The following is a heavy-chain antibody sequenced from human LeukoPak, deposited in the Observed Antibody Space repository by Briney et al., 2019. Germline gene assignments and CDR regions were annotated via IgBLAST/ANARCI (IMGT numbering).Heavy chain of an antibody. CDR3: ARVGYEAWREYGDPFDY. D-gene: IGHD4-17*01. Sequence: ETLSLTCAVYGGSFSGYYWSWIRQPPGKGLEWIGEINHSGSTNYNPSLKSRVTISVDTSKNQFSLKLSSVTAADTAVYYCARVGYEAWREYGDPFDYWGQGTLVTVSS. J-gene: IGHJ4*02. V-gene: IGHV4-34*01. CDR1: GGSFSGYY. CDR2: INHSGST.